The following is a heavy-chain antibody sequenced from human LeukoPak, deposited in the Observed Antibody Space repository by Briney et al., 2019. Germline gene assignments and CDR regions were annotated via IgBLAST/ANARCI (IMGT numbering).Heavy chain of an antibody. J-gene: IGHJ5*02. CDR2: IYPDDSDT. Sequence: GESLKISCKGSGYRFSSYWIAWVRQMPGKGLEWMGIIYPDDSDTRYSPSFQGLVTISADKSISTAYVQWSSLKASDTAMYYCARLYDILTSNSFDPWGQGTLVTVSS. CDR1: GYRFSSYW. D-gene: IGHD3-9*01. V-gene: IGHV5-51*01. CDR3: ARLYDILTSNSFDP.